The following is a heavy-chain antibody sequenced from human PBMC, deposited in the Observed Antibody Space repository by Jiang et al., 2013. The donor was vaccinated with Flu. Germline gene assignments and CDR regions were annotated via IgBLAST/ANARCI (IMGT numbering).Heavy chain of an antibody. V-gene: IGHV4-39*07. D-gene: IGHD6-19*01. CDR3: AREGIAVAGTNY. CDR2: IYYSGST. Sequence: KGLEWIGSIYYSGSTYYNPSLKSRVTISVDTSKNQFSLKLSSVTAADTAVYYCAREGIAVAGTNYWGQGTLVTVSS. J-gene: IGHJ4*02.